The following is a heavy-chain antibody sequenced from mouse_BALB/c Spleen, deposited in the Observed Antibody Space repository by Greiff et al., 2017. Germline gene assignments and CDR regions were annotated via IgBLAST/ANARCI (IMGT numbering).Heavy chain of an antibody. CDR2: ISDGGSYT. J-gene: IGHJ3*01. CDR3: ARELDAC. Sequence: EVKLVESGGGLVKPGGSLKLSCAASGFTFSDYYMYWVRQTPEKRLEWVATISDGGSYTYYPDSVKGRFTISRDNAKNNLYLQMSSLKSEDTAMYYCARELDACWGQGTLVTVSA. CDR1: GFTFSDYY. V-gene: IGHV5-4*02.